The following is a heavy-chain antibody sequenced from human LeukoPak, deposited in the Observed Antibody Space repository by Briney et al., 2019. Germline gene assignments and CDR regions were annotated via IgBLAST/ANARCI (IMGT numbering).Heavy chain of an antibody. CDR1: GDSVSSNSAV. V-gene: IGHV6-1*01. J-gene: IGHJ4*02. Sequence: SQTLSLTCAISGDSVSSNSAVWNWIRQSPSRGLEWLGRTYYRSKWFYDYALSVKSRITINRDTSKNQFSLQLNSVTPEDTAVYYCARDTVAGNYFDYWGQGTLVTVSS. CDR2: TYYRSKWFY. D-gene: IGHD6-19*01. CDR3: ARDTVAGNYFDY.